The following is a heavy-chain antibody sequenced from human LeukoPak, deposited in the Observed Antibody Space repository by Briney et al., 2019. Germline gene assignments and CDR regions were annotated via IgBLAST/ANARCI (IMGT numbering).Heavy chain of an antibody. J-gene: IGHJ4*02. CDR1: GYSINSGYF. CDR2: IFHTGDV. D-gene: IGHD2-15*01. CDR3: ARMVASTSIDS. Sequence: SETLSLTCTVSGYSINSGYFWGWVRQPPGKGPEWIGSIFHTGDVYYNPSLRSRVTLSIDTSRNQVSLKVTSVTAADTALYYCARMVASTSIDSWGQGILVTTSS. V-gene: IGHV4-38-2*02.